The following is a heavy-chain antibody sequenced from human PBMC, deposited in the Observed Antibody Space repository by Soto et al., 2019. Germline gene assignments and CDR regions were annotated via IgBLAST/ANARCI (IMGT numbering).Heavy chain of an antibody. CDR3: ARGSSIAGLYYGMDV. D-gene: IGHD6-6*01. CDR1: GGSISSGGYY. J-gene: IGHJ6*02. CDR2: NYYSGIT. V-gene: IGHV4-31*03. Sequence: TRSLTCTVSGGSISSGGYYWSWIRQHPGKGLEWIGYNYYSGITYYNPSLKSRVTISLDTSKNQFSLKLSSVTAADTAVYYCARGSSIAGLYYGMDVWGQGTTVT.